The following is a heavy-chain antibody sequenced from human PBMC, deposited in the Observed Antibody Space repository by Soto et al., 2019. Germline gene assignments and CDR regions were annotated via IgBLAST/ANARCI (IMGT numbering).Heavy chain of an antibody. D-gene: IGHD3-10*01. Sequence: GGSLRHSCAASGFPFSTYAMHGVRHAPGKGLAWVAVISYDGSNEYYVDSVKGRFTISRDNSKNTLYLQMNSLREEDTAVYYCARGSAGHYNSGTLLDWGQGTLVTVSS. CDR3: ARGSAGHYNSGTLLD. V-gene: IGHV3-30-3*01. J-gene: IGHJ4*02. CDR2: ISYDGSNE. CDR1: GFPFSTYA.